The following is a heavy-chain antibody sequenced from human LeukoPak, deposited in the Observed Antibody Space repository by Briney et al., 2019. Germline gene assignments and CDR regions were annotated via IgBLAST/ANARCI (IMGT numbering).Heavy chain of an antibody. CDR1: GFTFSIYA. V-gene: IGHV3-23*01. Sequence: PGGSLRLSCVVSGFTFSIYAMVWVRQAPGKGLEWVSGISDQTYYTDSVRGRFTISRDNSKNTLYLQMNSLRAEDTAVYYCAKGQASVTYKYFFDYWGQGTLVTVSS. CDR2: ISDQT. J-gene: IGHJ4*02. CDR3: AKGQASVTYKYFFDY. D-gene: IGHD4-17*01.